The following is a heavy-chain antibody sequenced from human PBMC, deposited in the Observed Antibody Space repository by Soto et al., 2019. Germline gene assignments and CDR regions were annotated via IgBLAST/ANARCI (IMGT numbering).Heavy chain of an antibody. CDR3: AKGSQMWTLDY. J-gene: IGHJ4*02. CDR1: GYTFTDYA. V-gene: IGHV1-3*04. D-gene: IGHD2-21*01. Sequence: ASVKVSCKASGYTFTDYAMHWVRQAPGQRLEWMGWISTGNGNTKYSQKFQGRVTITRDTSATTAYMELSSLRSEDTAVYYCAKGSQMWTLDYCQQGTLVSAAS. CDR2: ISTGNGNT.